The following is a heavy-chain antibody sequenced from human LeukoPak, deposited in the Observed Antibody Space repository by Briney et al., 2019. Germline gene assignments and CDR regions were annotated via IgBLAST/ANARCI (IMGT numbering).Heavy chain of an antibody. CDR3: ARDQIVVVVAATYNYFDY. J-gene: IGHJ4*02. Sequence: GGSLRLSCAASGFTFSSYGMHWVRQDPGKGLEWVAVIWYDGSNKYYADSMKGRFTMSRDNSKNTLYLQMNRLRCEDTAVYYCARDQIVVVVAATYNYFDYWGQGTLVTVSS. CDR1: GFTFSSYG. D-gene: IGHD2-15*01. CDR2: IWYDGSNK. V-gene: IGHV3-33*01.